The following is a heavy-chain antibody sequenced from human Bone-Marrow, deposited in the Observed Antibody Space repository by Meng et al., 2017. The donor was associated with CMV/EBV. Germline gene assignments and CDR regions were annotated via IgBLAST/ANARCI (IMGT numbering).Heavy chain of an antibody. V-gene: IGHV1-8*01. Sequence: ASVKVSCKASGYTFTSYDINWVRQATGQGLEWMGWMNPNSGNTGYAQKFQGRVTMTRNTSISTAYMGLSSLRSSDTAVYYCARCGLEVVPAHNWFDPWGEGTLVTFSS. D-gene: IGHD2-2*01. CDR2: MNPNSGNT. CDR1: GYTFTSYD. J-gene: IGHJ5*02. CDR3: ARCGLEVVPAHNWFDP.